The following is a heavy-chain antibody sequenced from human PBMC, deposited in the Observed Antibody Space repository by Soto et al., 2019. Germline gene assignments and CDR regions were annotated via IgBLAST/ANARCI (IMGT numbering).Heavy chain of an antibody. V-gene: IGHV4-34*01. D-gene: IGHD6-13*01. CDR3: ARGSSSWYPFDY. CDR1: GGSFSGYY. CDR2: INHSGST. J-gene: IGHJ4*02. Sequence: SETLSLTCAVCGGSFSGYYWSWIRQPPGKGLEWIGEINHSGSTNYNPSLKSRVTISVDTSKNQFSLKLSSVTAADTAVYYCARGSSSWYPFDYWGQGTLVTVSS.